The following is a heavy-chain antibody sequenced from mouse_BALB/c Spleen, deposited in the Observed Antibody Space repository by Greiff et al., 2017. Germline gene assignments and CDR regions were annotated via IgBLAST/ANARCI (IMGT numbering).Heavy chain of an antibody. D-gene: IGHD2-4*01. CDR1: GFTFSSFG. CDR3: ARSGFYADYENYAMDY. Sequence: EVLLVESGAGLVQPGGSRKLSCAASGFTFSSFGMHWVRQAPEKGLEWVAYISSGSSTIYYAATVKGRFTISRDNTKNTLFLQMTSLMSEDTAMYYCARSGFYADYENYAMDYWGQGTSVTVSS. CDR2: ISSGSSTI. J-gene: IGHJ4*01. V-gene: IGHV5-17*02.